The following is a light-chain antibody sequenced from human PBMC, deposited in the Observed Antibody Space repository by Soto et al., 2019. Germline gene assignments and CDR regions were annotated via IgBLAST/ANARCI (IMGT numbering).Light chain of an antibody. CDR2: EVS. Sequence: QSALTQPASVSGSPGQSITISCTGTSSDVGGYNYVSWYQQHPGKAPKLMIYEVSNRPSGVSNRFSGSKSGNTASLTISGLQAEDEADYYCSSYTSSSTLXVXXGGGXXLTVL. CDR1: SSDVGGYNY. J-gene: IGLJ2*01. CDR3: SSYTSSSTLXVX. V-gene: IGLV2-14*01.